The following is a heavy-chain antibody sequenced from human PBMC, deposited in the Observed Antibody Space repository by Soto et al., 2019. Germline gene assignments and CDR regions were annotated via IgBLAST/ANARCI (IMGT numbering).Heavy chain of an antibody. CDR3: ARERKWLAYFDY. CDR1: GGSFSGYY. V-gene: IGHV4-34*01. Sequence: LSLTCAVYGGSFSGYYWSWIRQPPGKGLEWIGEINHSGSTNYNPSLKSRVTISVDTSKNQFSLKLSSVTAADTAVYYCARERKWLAYFDYWGQGTLVTVSS. CDR2: INHSGST. D-gene: IGHD6-19*01. J-gene: IGHJ4*02.